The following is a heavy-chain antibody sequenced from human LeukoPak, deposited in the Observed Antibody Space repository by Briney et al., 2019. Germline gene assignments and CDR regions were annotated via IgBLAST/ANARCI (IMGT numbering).Heavy chain of an antibody. CDR1: GFTFTSYS. CDR3: AREHLSGWYSSDY. Sequence: GGSLRLSCAASGFTFTSYSMNWVRQAPGKGLEWVSYISSSGSTIYYADSAKGRFAISRDTAKNSVFLQMNSLRAEDTAVYYCAREHLSGWYSSDYWGQGTLVTVSS. CDR2: ISSSGSTI. V-gene: IGHV3-48*01. D-gene: IGHD6-19*01. J-gene: IGHJ4*02.